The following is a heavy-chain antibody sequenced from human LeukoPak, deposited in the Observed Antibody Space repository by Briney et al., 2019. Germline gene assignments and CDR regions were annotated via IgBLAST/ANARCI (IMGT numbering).Heavy chain of an antibody. J-gene: IGHJ4*02. D-gene: IGHD4-23*01. Sequence: PSGTLSLTCTVSGGSVSSVNYYWTWIRQHAGKGLEWIGYIYYTGNTHYNPSLKSRLTISVDTSKNHFSLNLTSVSAADTALYYCARAPIAVVTPPHFFDSWGQGTLVTVSS. V-gene: IGHV4-31*03. CDR2: IYYTGNT. CDR1: GGSVSSVNYY. CDR3: ARAPIAVVTPPHFFDS.